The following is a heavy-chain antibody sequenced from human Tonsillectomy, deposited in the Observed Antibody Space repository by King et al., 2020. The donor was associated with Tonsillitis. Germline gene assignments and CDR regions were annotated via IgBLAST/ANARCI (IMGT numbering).Heavy chain of an antibody. CDR1: GFTFSDSY. V-gene: IGHV3-11*01. D-gene: IGHD2-2*01. CDR3: AREGSIVVVPAAGPNWFDP. CDR2: ICSSGHTI. Sequence: VQLVESGGGLVKPGGSLRLSCTASGFTFSDSYMSWIRQAPGKGLEWVSYICSSGHTIYYADSVKGRFTISRDNAKNSLYLQMNSLRAEETAVYYCAREGSIVVVPAAGPNWFDPWGQGTLVTVSS. J-gene: IGHJ5*02.